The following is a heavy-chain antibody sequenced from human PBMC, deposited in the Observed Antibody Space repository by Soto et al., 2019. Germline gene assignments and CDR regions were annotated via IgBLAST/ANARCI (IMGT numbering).Heavy chain of an antibody. CDR3: AREWFGEFRPSHAALDY. D-gene: IGHD3-10*01. CDR1: GFTFSSYG. J-gene: IGHJ4*02. V-gene: IGHV3-33*01. Sequence: PGGSLRLSCAASGFTFSSYGMHWVRQAPGKGLEWVAVIWYDGSNKYYADSVKGRFTISRDNSKNTLYLQMNSLRAEDTAVYYCAREWFGEFRPSHAALDYWGQGTLVTVSS. CDR2: IWYDGSNK.